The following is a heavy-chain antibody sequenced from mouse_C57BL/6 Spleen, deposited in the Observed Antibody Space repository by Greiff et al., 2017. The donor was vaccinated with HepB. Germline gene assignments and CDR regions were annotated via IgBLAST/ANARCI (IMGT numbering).Heavy chain of an antibody. V-gene: IGHV1-82*01. CDR1: GYAFSSSW. D-gene: IGHD3-2*02. CDR3: ARSGRDGFAY. CDR2: IYPGDGDT. Sequence: QVQLKQSGPELVKPGASVKISCKASGYAFSSSWMNWVKQRPGKGLEWIGRIYPGDGDTNYNGKFKGKATLTADKSSSTAYMQLSSLTSEDSAVYFCARSGRDGFAYWGQGTLVTVSA. J-gene: IGHJ3*01.